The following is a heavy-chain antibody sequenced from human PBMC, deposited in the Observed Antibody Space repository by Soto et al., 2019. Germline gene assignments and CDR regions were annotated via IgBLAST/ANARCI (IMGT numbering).Heavy chain of an antibody. Sequence: QVQLVQSGAEVKKPGASVKVSCKASGYTFTSYDINLVRQSTGQGLEWMGWMNPNSGNTGYAQKFQGRVTMTRNTSISTAYMELSSLRSEATAVYYCALGYLRYYSYGMDVWGQGITVTVSS. CDR1: GYTFTSYD. D-gene: IGHD5-18*01. CDR2: MNPNSGNT. V-gene: IGHV1-8*01. CDR3: ALGYLRYYSYGMDV. J-gene: IGHJ6*01.